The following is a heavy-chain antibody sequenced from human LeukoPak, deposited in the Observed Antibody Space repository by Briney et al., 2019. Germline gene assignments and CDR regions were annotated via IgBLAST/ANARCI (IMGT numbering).Heavy chain of an antibody. J-gene: IGHJ6*03. D-gene: IGHD4-17*01. Sequence: GASVKVSCKASGYTFTGYYIHWVRQAPGQGVEWMGWINPNSGGTKYAQKFQGRVTVTRDTSISTSSMELSRLKSDDTAVYYCARDLGDYGDYPYYYYYMDVWGKGTTVTVSS. V-gene: IGHV1-2*02. CDR1: GYTFTGYY. CDR2: INPNSGGT. CDR3: ARDLGDYGDYPYYYYYMDV.